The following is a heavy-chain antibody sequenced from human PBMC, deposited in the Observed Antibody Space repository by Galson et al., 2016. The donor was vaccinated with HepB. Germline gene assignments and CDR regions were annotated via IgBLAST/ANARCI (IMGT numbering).Heavy chain of an antibody. CDR1: GGTFSSYA. V-gene: IGHV1-69*13. Sequence: SVKVSCKASGGTFSSYAISWVRQAPGQGLEWMGRIIPIFATANYAQRFHGRVTITADESTSTAYMELSSLRSEDTAVYYCARGSHYYESRGPFAYWGQGTLVTVSS. CDR2: IIPIFATA. D-gene: IGHD3-22*01. CDR3: ARGSHYYESRGPFAY. J-gene: IGHJ4*02.